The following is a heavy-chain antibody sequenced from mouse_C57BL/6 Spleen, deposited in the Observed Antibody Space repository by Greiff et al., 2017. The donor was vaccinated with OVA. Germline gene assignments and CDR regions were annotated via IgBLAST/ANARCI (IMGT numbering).Heavy chain of an antibody. CDR3: ARQLRLPYAMDY. J-gene: IGHJ4*01. Sequence: QVQLKQSGPELVKPGASVKISCKASGYAFSSSWMNWVKQRPGKGLEWIGRIYPGDGDTNYNGKFKGKATLTADKSSSTAYMQLSSLTSEDSAVYFCARQLRLPYAMDYWGQGTSVTVSS. CDR1: GYAFSSSW. CDR2: IYPGDGDT. V-gene: IGHV1-82*01. D-gene: IGHD3-2*02.